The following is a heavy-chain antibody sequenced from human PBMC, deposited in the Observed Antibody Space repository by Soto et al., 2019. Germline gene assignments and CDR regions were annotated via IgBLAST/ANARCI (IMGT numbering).Heavy chain of an antibody. CDR3: ARGPTPYCGGDCYEWWSDP. V-gene: IGHV4-34*01. D-gene: IGHD2-21*02. CDR1: GGSFSGYY. J-gene: IGHJ5*02. CDR2: INHSGST. Sequence: SGTLSLTCAVYGGSFSGYYWSWIRQPPGKGLEWIGEINHSGSTNYDPSLKSRVTISVDTSKNQFSLKLSSVTAADTAVYYCARGPTPYCGGDCYEWWSDPCGQGTLVTVSS.